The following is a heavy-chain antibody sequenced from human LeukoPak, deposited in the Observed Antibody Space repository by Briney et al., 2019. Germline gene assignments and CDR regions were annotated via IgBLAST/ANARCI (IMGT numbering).Heavy chain of an antibody. CDR3: ARLTTDPYYYYYMDV. CDR2: IYTSGNN. J-gene: IGHJ6*03. CDR1: GGSFSGYY. Sequence: SETLSLTCAVYGGSFSGYYWSWIRQPAGKGLEWIGRIYTSGNNNYNPSLKSRVTISVDTSKNQFSLKLSSVTAADTAVYYCARLTTDPYYYYYMDVWGKGTTVTISS. D-gene: IGHD4/OR15-4a*01. V-gene: IGHV4-59*10.